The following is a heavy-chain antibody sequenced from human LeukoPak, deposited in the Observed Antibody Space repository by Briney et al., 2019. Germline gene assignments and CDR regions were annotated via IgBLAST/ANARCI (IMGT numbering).Heavy chain of an antibody. J-gene: IGHJ4*02. Sequence: GGSLRLSCAASGFTFSSYSMNWVRQAPGKGLEWVSSISSSSSYIYYADSVKGRFTVSRDNAKNSLYLQMNSLRAEDTALYYCAKDARITMVRGVIPDYWGQGTLVTVSS. CDR1: GFTFSSYS. CDR2: ISSSSSYI. D-gene: IGHD3-10*01. V-gene: IGHV3-21*04. CDR3: AKDARITMVRGVIPDY.